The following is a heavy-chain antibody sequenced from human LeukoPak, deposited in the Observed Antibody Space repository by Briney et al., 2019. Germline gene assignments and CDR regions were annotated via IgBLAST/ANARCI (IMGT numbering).Heavy chain of an antibody. J-gene: IGHJ4*02. CDR1: GGTFSSYA. D-gene: IGHD3-10*01. V-gene: IGHV1-69*05. CDR2: IIPIFDTA. CDR3: ASSGELQRGYYFDY. Sequence: ASVKVSCKASGGTFSSYAISWVRQAPGQGLEWMGGIIPIFDTANYAQKFQGRVTITTDESTSTAYMELSSLRSEDTAVYYCASSGELQRGYYFDYWGRGTLVTVSS.